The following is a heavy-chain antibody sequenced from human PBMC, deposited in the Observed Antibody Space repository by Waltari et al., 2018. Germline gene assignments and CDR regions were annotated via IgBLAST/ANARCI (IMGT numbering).Heavy chain of an antibody. J-gene: IGHJ4*02. CDR3: ARGPRYSSRHDY. D-gene: IGHD6-13*01. Sequence: QVQLVQSGAEVKKPGASVKVSCKASGYTFTSYDINWVRQATGQGLEWMGWRNLNRCNTGYAQKFQGRVTMTRNTSISTAYMELSSLRSEDTAVYYCARGPRYSSRHDYWGQGTLVTVSS. V-gene: IGHV1-8*01. CDR2: RNLNRCNT. CDR1: GYTFTSYD.